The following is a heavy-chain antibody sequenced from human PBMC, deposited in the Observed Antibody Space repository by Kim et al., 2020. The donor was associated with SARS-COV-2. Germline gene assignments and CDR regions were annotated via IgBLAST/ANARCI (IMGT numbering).Heavy chain of an antibody. D-gene: IGHD3-16*02. CDR3: ARGVWGSYRTYYYYGMDV. CDR2: IIPILGIA. CDR1: GGTFSSYA. V-gene: IGHV1-69*04. J-gene: IGHJ6*02. Sequence: SVKVSCKASGGTFSSYAISWVRQAPGQGLEWMGTIIPILGIANYAQKFQGRVTITADKSTSTAYMELSSLRSEDTAVYYCARGVWGSYRTYYYYGMDVWGQGTTVTVSS.